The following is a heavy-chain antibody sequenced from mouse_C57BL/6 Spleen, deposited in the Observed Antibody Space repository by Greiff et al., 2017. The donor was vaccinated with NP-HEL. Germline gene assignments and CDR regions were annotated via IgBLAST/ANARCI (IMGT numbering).Heavy chain of an antibody. CDR1: GYTFTSYW. D-gene: IGHD1-1*01. V-gene: IGHV1-64*01. J-gene: IGHJ2*01. Sequence: QVQLQQPGAELVKPGASVKLSCKASGYTFTSYWMHWVKQRPGQGLEWIGMIHPNSGSTNYNEKFKSKATLTVDKSSSTAYMQLSSLTSEDSAVYYCARDWNGDYGSSFNYWGQGTTLTVSS. CDR3: ARDWNGDYGSSFNY. CDR2: IHPNSGST.